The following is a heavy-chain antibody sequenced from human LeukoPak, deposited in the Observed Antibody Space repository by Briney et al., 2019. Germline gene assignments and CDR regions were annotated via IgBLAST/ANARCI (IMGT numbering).Heavy chain of an antibody. CDR3: ARGRHSGYDRAAPRRLRVFAFDI. CDR1: GGSISSSSYY. CDR2: IYYSGST. J-gene: IGHJ3*02. D-gene: IGHD5-12*01. V-gene: IGHV4-39*07. Sequence: PSETLSLTCTVSGGSISSSSYYWGWIRQPPGKGLEWIGSIYYSGSTYYNPSLKSRVTISVDTSKNQFSLKLSSVTAADTAVYYCARGRHSGYDRAAPRRLRVFAFDIWGQGTMVAVSS.